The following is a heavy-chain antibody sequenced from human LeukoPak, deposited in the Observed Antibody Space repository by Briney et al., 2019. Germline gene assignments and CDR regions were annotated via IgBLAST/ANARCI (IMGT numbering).Heavy chain of an antibody. CDR3: ARDWDDGGSGDYGDYPGGFDY. J-gene: IGHJ4*02. V-gene: IGHV1-2*02. D-gene: IGHD4-17*01. CDR2: INPNSGGT. Sequence: VASVKVSCKASGYTFTGYYMHWVRQAPGQGLEWMGWINPNSGGTNYAQKFQGRVTMTRDTSISTAYMELSRLRSDDTAVYYCARDWDDGGSGDYGDYPGGFDYWGQGTLVTVSS. CDR1: GYTFTGYY.